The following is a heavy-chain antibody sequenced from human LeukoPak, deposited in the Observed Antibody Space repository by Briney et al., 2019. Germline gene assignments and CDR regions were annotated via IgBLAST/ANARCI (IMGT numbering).Heavy chain of an antibody. CDR2: MFYSGST. CDR1: GDSLRSHY. CDR3: ARVRQWQYYFDY. V-gene: IGHV4-59*11. D-gene: IGHD6-19*01. J-gene: IGHJ4*02. Sequence: KPSETLSLMCTVSGDSLRSHYCGSVRQPPGKALEWIGYMFYSGSTNYNPSLKGRVAISVDTSKNQFSLMLSSVTAAVTAIYYCARVRQWQYYFDYWGQGTQVTVSS.